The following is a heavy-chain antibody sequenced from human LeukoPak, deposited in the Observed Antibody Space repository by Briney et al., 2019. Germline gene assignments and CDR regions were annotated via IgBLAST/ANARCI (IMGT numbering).Heavy chain of an antibody. CDR3: AKDASGAVAVPGAFDI. J-gene: IGHJ3*02. D-gene: IGHD6-19*01. V-gene: IGHV3-30*18. CDR2: ISYDGSNK. Sequence: PGRSLRLSCAASGFTFSSYGMHWVRQAPGKGLEWVAVISYDGSNKYYADSVKGRFTISRDNSKNTLYLQMNSLRAEDTAVYYCAKDASGAVAVPGAFDIWGQGTMVTVSS. CDR1: GFTFSSYG.